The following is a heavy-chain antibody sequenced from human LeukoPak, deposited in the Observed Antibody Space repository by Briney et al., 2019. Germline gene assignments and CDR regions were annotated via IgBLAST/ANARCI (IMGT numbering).Heavy chain of an antibody. J-gene: IGHJ4*02. CDR1: GGSISSYY. Sequence: SETLSLTCTVSGGSISSYYWSWIRQPPGKGLEWIGYIYYSGSTNYNPSLKSRVTISVDTSKNQFSLKLSSATAADTAVYYCAATPDIVVVVAATPHDFDYWGQGTLVTVSS. CDR2: IYYSGST. D-gene: IGHD2-15*01. CDR3: AATPDIVVVVAATPHDFDY. V-gene: IGHV4-59*08.